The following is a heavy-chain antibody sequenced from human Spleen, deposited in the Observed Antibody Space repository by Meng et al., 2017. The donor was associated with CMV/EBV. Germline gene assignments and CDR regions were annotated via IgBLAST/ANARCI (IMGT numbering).Heavy chain of an antibody. V-gene: IGHV3-66*02. CDR3: ARTRGASGGPQDGMDV. D-gene: IGHD3-10*01. CDR1: GFAVSSKY. Sequence: GGSLRLSCAASGFAVSSKYMTWVRQAPGQGLEWVSTIYGGDVTNYADSVQVRFTIARDISKNTLYLQMNSLRPEDPAGFYCARTRGASGGPQDGMDVWGQGTTVTVSS. CDR2: IYGGDVT. J-gene: IGHJ6*02.